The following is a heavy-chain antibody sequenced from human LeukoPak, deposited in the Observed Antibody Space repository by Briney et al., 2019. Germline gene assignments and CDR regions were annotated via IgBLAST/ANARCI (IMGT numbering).Heavy chain of an antibody. CDR2: ISNSGNNI. D-gene: IGHD4-17*01. V-gene: IGHV3-21*01. Sequence: GGSLRLSCAASGFTFSSYSMYWVRQAPGKGLEWVSSISNSGNNIYYPDSVKGRFTISRDNAKNSLYLQMNSLRAEDTAVYYCARERVDYGDWSRYYHYGMDVWGQGTTVTVTS. CDR3: ARERVDYGDWSRYYHYGMDV. J-gene: IGHJ6*02. CDR1: GFTFSSYS.